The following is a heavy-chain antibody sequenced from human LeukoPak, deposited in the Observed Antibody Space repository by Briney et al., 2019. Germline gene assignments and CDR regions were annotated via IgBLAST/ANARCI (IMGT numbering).Heavy chain of an antibody. J-gene: IGHJ4*02. V-gene: IGHV1-69*05. CDR1: GGTFSNYA. CDR3: ARGRGYYDSSGYYIFDC. D-gene: IGHD3-22*01. Sequence: ASVKVSCKASGGTFSNYAISWVRQAPGQGLEWMGGIIPIFGTANYAQKFQGRVTITTDESTSTAYMELSSLRSEDTAVYYCARGRGYYDSSGYYIFDCWGQGTLVTVSS. CDR2: IIPIFGTA.